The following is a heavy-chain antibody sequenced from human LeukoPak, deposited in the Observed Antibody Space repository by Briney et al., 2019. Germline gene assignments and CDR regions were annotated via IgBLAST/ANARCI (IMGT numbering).Heavy chain of an antibody. V-gene: IGHV7-4-1*02. CDR2: INTNTGNQ. D-gene: IGHD3-10*01. CDR1: GYTFTSYA. CDR3: ARFNGGRTYYYGSGSFPDAFDI. Sequence: ASVKVSCKASGYTFTSYAMNWVRQAPGQGLEWMGWINTNTGNQTYAQGFTGRFVFSLDTSVSTAYLQISSLKAEDTAVYYCARFNGGRTYYYGSGSFPDAFDIWGQGTMVTVSS. J-gene: IGHJ3*02.